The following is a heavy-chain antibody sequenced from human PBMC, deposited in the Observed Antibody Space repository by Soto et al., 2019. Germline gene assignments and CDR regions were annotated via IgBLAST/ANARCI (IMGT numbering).Heavy chain of an antibody. CDR1: GGSISSGGYY. J-gene: IGHJ4*02. CDR2: IYYSGST. Sequence: TLSLTCTVSGGSISSGGYYWSWIRQHPGKGLEWIGYIYYSGSTYYNPSLKSRVTISVDTSKYQFSLKLSSVTAADTAVYYCARGLVAVFYFDYWGQGTLVTVSS. D-gene: IGHD5-12*01. V-gene: IGHV4-31*03. CDR3: ARGLVAVFYFDY.